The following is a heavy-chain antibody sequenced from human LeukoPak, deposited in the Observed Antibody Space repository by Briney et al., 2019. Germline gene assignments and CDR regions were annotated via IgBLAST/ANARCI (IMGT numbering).Heavy chain of an antibody. CDR3: ARRAYSAAYWKHFDY. D-gene: IGHD1-1*01. CDR2: IYYHENT. J-gene: IGHJ4*02. V-gene: IGHV4-39*01. Sequence: PSETLSLTCTVSGGSISSSSDYWGWIRQAPGKGLEWIGSIYYHENTYYNSSLKSRVTISVDTSKNQFSLKLNFVTAADTAVYFCARRAYSAAYWKHFDYWGQGTLVTVSS. CDR1: GGSISSSSDY.